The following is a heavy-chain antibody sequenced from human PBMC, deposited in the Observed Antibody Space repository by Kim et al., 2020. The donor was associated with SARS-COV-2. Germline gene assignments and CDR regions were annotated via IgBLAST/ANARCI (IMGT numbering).Heavy chain of an antibody. Sequence: GGSLRLSCAASGFIFHEYTMHCVRQAPGKGLEWVALITWDGDSTFYADSVRDRFTISRDNSENSLYMQMNSLTIEDSALYYCAKEKSRIWDFWGQGTLVTVSS. CDR1: GFIFHEYT. V-gene: IGHV3-43*01. J-gene: IGHJ4*02. CDR2: ITWDGDST. D-gene: IGHD3-16*01. CDR3: AKEKSRIWDF.